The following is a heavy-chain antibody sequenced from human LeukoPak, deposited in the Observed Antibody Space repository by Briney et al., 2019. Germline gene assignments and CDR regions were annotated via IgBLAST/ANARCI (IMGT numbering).Heavy chain of an antibody. D-gene: IGHD5-18*01. V-gene: IGHV1-8*01. Sequence: GASVKVSCKASGYTFTSYDINWVRQATGQGLERMGWMNPNSGNTGYAQKFQGRVTMTRNTSISTAYMELSSLRSEDTAVYYCARGYSYGLYYYYYYGMDVWGQGTTVTVSS. CDR1: GYTFTSYD. CDR3: ARGYSYGLYYYYYYGMDV. CDR2: MNPNSGNT. J-gene: IGHJ6*02.